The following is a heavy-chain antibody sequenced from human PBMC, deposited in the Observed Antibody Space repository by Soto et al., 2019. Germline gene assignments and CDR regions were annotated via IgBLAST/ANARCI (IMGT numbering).Heavy chain of an antibody. J-gene: IGHJ4*02. Sequence: ASDTLSLTCAVSGGSISSFFYSWSWIRQPPGKGLEWIGYIYHSGSTYYNPSLKSRVTISVDRSKNQFSLKLSSVTAADTAVYYCARDQGRWGQGTLVTVSS. CDR3: ARDQGR. CDR2: IYHSGST. CDR1: GGSISSFFYS. V-gene: IGHV4-30-2*01.